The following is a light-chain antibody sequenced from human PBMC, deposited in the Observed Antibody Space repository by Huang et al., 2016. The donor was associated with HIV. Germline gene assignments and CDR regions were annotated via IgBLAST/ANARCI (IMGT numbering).Light chain of an antibody. J-gene: IGKJ2*01. CDR2: EAF. CDR1: QSISHW. Sequence: DIQLTQSPSTLSASVGDRITITCRASQSISHWLAWYQQKPGKAPKLLIYEAFTLESGVPSRFSGSGSGTEFTLTISILQPDDFATYYCQQYKSYYTFGQGTKLEIK. V-gene: IGKV1-5*03. CDR3: QQYKSYYT.